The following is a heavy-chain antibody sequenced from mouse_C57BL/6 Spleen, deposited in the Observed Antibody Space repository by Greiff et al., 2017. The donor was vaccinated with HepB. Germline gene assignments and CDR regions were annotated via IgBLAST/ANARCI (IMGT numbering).Heavy chain of an antibody. V-gene: IGHV14-4*01. J-gene: IGHJ3*01. Sequence: VTLKESGAELVRPGASVKLSCTASGFNIKDDYMHWVKQRPEQGLEWIGWIDPENGDTEYASKFQGKATITADTSSNTAYLQLSSLTSEDTAVYYCTLYYGNFSWFAYWGQGTLVTVSA. D-gene: IGHD2-1*01. CDR1: GFNIKDDY. CDR2: IDPENGDT. CDR3: TLYYGNFSWFAY.